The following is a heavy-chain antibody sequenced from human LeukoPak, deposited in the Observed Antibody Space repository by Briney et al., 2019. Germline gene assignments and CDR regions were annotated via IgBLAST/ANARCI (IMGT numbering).Heavy chain of an antibody. CDR3: ARASYGHYLDY. D-gene: IGHD5-18*01. V-gene: IGHV3-11*01. J-gene: IGHJ4*02. CDR1: GFTFSDYY. Sequence: GSLRLSCAVSGFTFSDYYISWIRQAPGKGLEWVSHISSSGDTIYYADSVKGRFTVSRDNAKNSMYLQMNSLRAEDTAVYYCARASYGHYLDYWGQGTLVTVSS. CDR2: ISSSGDTI.